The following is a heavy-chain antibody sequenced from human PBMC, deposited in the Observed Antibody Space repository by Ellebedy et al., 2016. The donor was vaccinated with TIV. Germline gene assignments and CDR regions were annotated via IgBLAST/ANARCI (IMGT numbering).Heavy chain of an antibody. CDR2: SRNKAANYIT. Sequence: GESLKISCAASGFTSSDHFMGWVRQAPGKGLEWVGRSRNKAANYITDYAASMKGRFTISRDNSKNSLYLQMNSLGTEDTAVYYCSAYLEGTPYWGRGTLVTVSS. CDR3: SAYLEGTPY. D-gene: IGHD3-3*02. V-gene: IGHV3-72*01. J-gene: IGHJ4*02. CDR1: GFTSSDHF.